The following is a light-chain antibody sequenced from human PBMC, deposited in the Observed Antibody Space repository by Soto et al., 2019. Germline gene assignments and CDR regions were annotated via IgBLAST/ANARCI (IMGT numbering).Light chain of an antibody. CDR2: DAS. CDR1: QSGGSY. V-gene: IGKV3-11*01. CDR3: QHRYNRPYT. J-gene: IGKJ2*01. Sequence: EIVLTQSPATLSLSPGERATLSCRASQSGGSYLTWYQFKPGQAPRVLIYDASNRATGIPARFSGSGSGTDFTLIIHSLEPEDSACYSCQHRYNRPYTFDQGTTLDIK.